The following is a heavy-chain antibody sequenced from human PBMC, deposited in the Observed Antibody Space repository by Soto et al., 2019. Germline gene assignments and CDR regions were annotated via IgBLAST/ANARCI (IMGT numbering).Heavy chain of an antibody. CDR3: ARGALSSGWSRAGFDY. V-gene: IGHV4-4*02. Sequence: QVQLQESGPGLVKPSGTLSLTCAVSNGSISSSKWWSWVRQPPGKGLEWIGEIYHTGSTNYNPSLRSRVTVSVDKSKNEFSLKLRSVTAADTAVYYCARGALSSGWSRAGFDYWGQGTLVTVSS. CDR1: NGSISSSKW. CDR2: IYHTGST. D-gene: IGHD6-19*01. J-gene: IGHJ4*02.